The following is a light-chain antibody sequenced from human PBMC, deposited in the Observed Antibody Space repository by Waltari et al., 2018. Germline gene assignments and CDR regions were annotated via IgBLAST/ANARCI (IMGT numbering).Light chain of an antibody. Sequence: QSVLMQRPSAPSTPGQKVTSACSGSTPNIGKAYVSCYQQLPRTAPKLLIYKNDNRPSGIPDRFSGSKSGTSATLGITGLQTGDEAHYYCGAWDSSVSAYVFGTGTEVTVL. CDR2: KND. CDR3: GAWDSSVSAYV. CDR1: TPNIGKAY. V-gene: IGLV1-51*01. J-gene: IGLJ1*01.